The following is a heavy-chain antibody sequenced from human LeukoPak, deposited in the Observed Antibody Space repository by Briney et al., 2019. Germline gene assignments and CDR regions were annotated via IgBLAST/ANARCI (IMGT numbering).Heavy chain of an antibody. CDR1: GFTFSSYW. V-gene: IGHV3-7*03. D-gene: IGHD6-6*01. CDR3: ARDKTYSSWSEGWFDP. Sequence: GGSLRLSCAASGFTFSSYWMSWVRQAPGKGLEWVANIKQVGSEKYYVDSVKGRFTISRDNAKNSLYLQMNSLRAEDTAVYYCARDKTYSSWSEGWFDPWGQGTLVTVSS. J-gene: IGHJ5*02. CDR2: IKQVGSEK.